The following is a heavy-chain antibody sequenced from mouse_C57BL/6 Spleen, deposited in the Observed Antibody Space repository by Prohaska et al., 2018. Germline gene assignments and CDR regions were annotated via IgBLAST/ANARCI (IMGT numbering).Heavy chain of an antibody. V-gene: IGHV1-55*01. CDR3: GRPDDLSSYRYVEF. J-gene: IGHJ1*03. D-gene: IGHD2-12*01. CDR1: GYTFTSYW. CDR2: IYPGSGST. Sequence: QVQLQQPGAELVKPGASVKMSCKASGYTFTSYWITWVKQRPGQALEWIGDIYPGSGSTNYNEKFKSKATLTVDTAYSIAYMQLSSQISEDSAFYYSGRPDDLSSYRYVEFWGTGTTVTVSS.